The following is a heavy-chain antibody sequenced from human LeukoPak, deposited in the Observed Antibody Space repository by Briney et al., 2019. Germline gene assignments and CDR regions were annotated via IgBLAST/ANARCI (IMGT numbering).Heavy chain of an antibody. CDR3: ARDRLGPSFSVSHFDL. J-gene: IGHJ4*02. CDR1: GFTIVDYG. CDR2: INYNGAIT. D-gene: IGHD3-3*02. V-gene: IGHV3-20*04. Sequence: PGGALRLFCTTSGFTIVDYGLSWVRRAPGKGLEWLCAINYNGAITDYADSVKGRFTISRDNAKNSLCLRMDSLRAEDTALYYCARDRLGPSFSVSHFDLWGQGTLVTVSS.